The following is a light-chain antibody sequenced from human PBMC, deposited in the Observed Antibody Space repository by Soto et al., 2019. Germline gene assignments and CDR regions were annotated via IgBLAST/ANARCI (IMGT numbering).Light chain of an antibody. V-gene: IGKV2D-29*01. J-gene: IGKJ2*01. CDR1: RSLLHSNWRTY. CDR2: EVP. CDR3: IQNVSNLT. Sequence: EIVMPQTPLALSVTPGPSASISCKSSRSLLHSNWRTYLSWYVQKSGQTPQRLIPEVPVRVTGVPDRFIASGSCAYFTLKISRVATEGADVIDCIQNVSNLTFGQGTQL.